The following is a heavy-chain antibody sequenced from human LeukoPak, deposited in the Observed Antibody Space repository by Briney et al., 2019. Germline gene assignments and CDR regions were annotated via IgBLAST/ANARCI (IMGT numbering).Heavy chain of an antibody. Sequence: ASVKVSCKASGGTFSSYAISWVRQAPGQGREWVGRIIPILGIANYAQKFQGRVTITADKSTSTAYMELSSLTSEDTAVYYCARDPTPNYYGSGSYYRHWGQGTLVTVSS. CDR1: GGTFSSYA. CDR3: ARDPTPNYYGSGSYYRH. J-gene: IGHJ4*02. V-gene: IGHV1-69*04. D-gene: IGHD3-10*01. CDR2: IIPILGIA.